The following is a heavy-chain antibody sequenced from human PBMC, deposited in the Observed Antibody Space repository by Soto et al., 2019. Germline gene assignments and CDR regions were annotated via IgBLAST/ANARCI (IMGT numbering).Heavy chain of an antibody. CDR2: MNPNTGNS. Sequence: ASVKVSCKASGYTFTSYDIYWLRQATGQGLEWMGWMNPNTGNSGYAQKFQGRVTMTSDTSISTAHMELSSLRSEDTAVYYCARRAETNGWNGFGADKYYFDFWGQGTLVTVSS. V-gene: IGHV1-8*01. CDR3: ARRAETNGWNGFGADKYYFDF. J-gene: IGHJ4*02. D-gene: IGHD1-1*01. CDR1: GYTFTSYD.